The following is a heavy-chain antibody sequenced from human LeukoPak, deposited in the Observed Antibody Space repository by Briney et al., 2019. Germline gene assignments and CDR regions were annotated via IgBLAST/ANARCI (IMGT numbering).Heavy chain of an antibody. Sequence: SETLSLTSTVSGGSISSYYWSWIRQPPGKGLEWIGYIYYSGSTNYNPSLKSRVTISVDTSKNQFSLKLSSVTAADTAVYYCAGALATGAFDIWGQGTMVTVSS. D-gene: IGHD5-12*01. CDR1: GGSISSYY. J-gene: IGHJ3*02. CDR2: IYYSGST. CDR3: AGALATGAFDI. V-gene: IGHV4-59*01.